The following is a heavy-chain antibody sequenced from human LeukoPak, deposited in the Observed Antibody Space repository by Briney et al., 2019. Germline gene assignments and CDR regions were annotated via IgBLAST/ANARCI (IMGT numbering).Heavy chain of an antibody. V-gene: IGHV4-61*05. Sequence: SETLSLTCTVSGGSISSSSYYWGWIRQPPGKGLEWIGYIYYRGGTNYNPSLKSRVTISVDTSKNRFSLKLNSVTAADTAVYYCARQENGSGSYLSFFHSWGQGTLVTVSS. J-gene: IGHJ4*02. CDR2: IYYRGGT. D-gene: IGHD3-10*01. CDR1: GGSISSSSYY. CDR3: ARQENGSGSYLSFFHS.